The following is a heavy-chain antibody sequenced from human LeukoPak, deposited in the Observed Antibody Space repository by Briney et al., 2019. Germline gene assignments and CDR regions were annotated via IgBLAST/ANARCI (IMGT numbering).Heavy chain of an antibody. Sequence: PGGSLRLSCAASGFTLSHYYMSWIRQAPGKGLEWVSYISSSGSGIYYPDSVKGRFTISRDNAKNSLYLQMNSLRAEDTAVYFCARESGRSADYWGQGTLVTVSS. CDR2: ISSSGSGI. D-gene: IGHD3-10*01. CDR3: ARESGRSADY. V-gene: IGHV3-11*04. J-gene: IGHJ4*02. CDR1: GFTLSHYY.